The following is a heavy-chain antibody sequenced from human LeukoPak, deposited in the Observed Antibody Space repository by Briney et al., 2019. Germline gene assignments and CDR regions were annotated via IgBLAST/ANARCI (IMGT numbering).Heavy chain of an antibody. CDR2: ITGNGGTT. J-gene: IGHJ4*02. V-gene: IGHV3-23*01. Sequence: GGSLRLSCAASGFTFSNFAMNWVRQTPGKGPEWVSGITGNGGTTYYADSVKGLFTISRDNSKSTLFLQMSSLRVEDTAVYYCAKTDASGSFYNPSHYWGQGTLVTVSS. D-gene: IGHD3-10*01. CDR1: GFTFSNFA. CDR3: AKTDASGSFYNPSHY.